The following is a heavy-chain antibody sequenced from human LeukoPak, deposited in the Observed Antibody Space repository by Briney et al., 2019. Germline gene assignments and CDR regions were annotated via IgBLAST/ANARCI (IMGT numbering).Heavy chain of an antibody. D-gene: IGHD3-22*01. J-gene: IGHJ4*02. CDR2: ISSSGRTI. CDR1: GFTFSSYE. CDR3: ARYRKYDSSIYEPRLDY. Sequence: PGGSLRLSCAVSGFTFSSYEMNWVRQAPGKGLEWVSYISSSGRTIYNADSVKGRFTISRDNAKNSLYLQMNSLRAEDTAVYYCARYRKYDSSIYEPRLDYWGQGTLVTVSS. V-gene: IGHV3-48*03.